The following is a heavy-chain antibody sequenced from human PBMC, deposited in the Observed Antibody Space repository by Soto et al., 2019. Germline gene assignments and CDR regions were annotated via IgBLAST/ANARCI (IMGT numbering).Heavy chain of an antibody. D-gene: IGHD6-19*01. CDR3: ARERGGGSSGSSDAFDI. V-gene: IGHV1-2*04. Sequence: ASVKVSCKASGYTFTGYYMHWVRQAPGQGLEWMGWINPNSGGTNYAQKFQGWVTMTRDTSISTAYMELSRLRSDDTAVYSCARERGGGSSGSSDAFDIWGQGTMVTVSS. CDR1: GYTFTGYY. CDR2: INPNSGGT. J-gene: IGHJ3*02.